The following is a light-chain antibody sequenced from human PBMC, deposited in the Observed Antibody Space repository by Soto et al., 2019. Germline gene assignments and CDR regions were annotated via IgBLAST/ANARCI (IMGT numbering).Light chain of an antibody. CDR2: DVS. V-gene: IGLV2-14*01. CDR1: NNELCAYDY. Sequence: SVLNQPSSRSWFPWQSIRHSCTWTNNELCAYDYVSWYQQHPGKAPKLMIYDVSNRPSGVSNRFSGSKSGNTASLTISGLQAEDEADYYCSSYTSSSTPLYVFGTGTKVTVL. CDR3: SSYTSSSTPLYV. J-gene: IGLJ1*01.